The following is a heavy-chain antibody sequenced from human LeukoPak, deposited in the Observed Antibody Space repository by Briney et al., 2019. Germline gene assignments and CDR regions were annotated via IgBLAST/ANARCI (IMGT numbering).Heavy chain of an antibody. CDR1: GFTFRSYG. D-gene: IGHD1-26*01. J-gene: IGHJ3*02. CDR2: ISSISSTI. V-gene: IGHV3-48*01. Sequence: QAGGSLRLSCAASGFTFRSYGMNWVRQAPGKGLEWVSYISSISSTIYYTDSVKGRFTSSRDNAKNSLYLQMNSLRAEDTAVHYCARGGSYSMEAFDIWGQGTMVTVSS. CDR3: ARGGSYSMEAFDI.